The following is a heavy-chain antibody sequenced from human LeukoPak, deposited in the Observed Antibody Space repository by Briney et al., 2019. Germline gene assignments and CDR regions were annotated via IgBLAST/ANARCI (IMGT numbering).Heavy chain of an antibody. J-gene: IGHJ4*02. CDR1: GYTFTSHG. CDR3: ARERDSSLGSWYTRAPRFDY. D-gene: IGHD6-13*01. Sequence: GASVKVSCKASGYTFTSHGISWVRQAPGQGLEWMGWISTYNGNTNYAQKLQGRVSMTTDTSTSTAYMELRSLRSDDTAVYYCARERDSSLGSWYTRAPRFDYWGQGTLVTVSS. CDR2: ISTYNGNT. V-gene: IGHV1-18*01.